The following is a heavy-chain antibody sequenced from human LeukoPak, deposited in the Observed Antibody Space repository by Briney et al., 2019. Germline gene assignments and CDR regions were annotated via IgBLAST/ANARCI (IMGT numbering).Heavy chain of an antibody. Sequence: SETLSLTCGVYGGSLSGYYWSWIRQPPGKGLEWIGEINHSGSTNYNPSLKSRVTISVDTSKNQFSLKVTSVTAADTAVYYCARDSPEDYFDYWGQGTLVTVSS. CDR3: ARDSPEDYFDY. J-gene: IGHJ4*02. CDR2: INHSGST. CDR1: GGSLSGYY. V-gene: IGHV4-34*01.